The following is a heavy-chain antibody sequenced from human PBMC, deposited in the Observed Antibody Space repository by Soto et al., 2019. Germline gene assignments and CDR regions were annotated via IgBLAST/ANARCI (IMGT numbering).Heavy chain of an antibody. Sequence: PVGSLRLSCAASGFTFDEYALTWVRQAPGKGLEWVAGINWNGGSKGYADSVKGRFTISRDNAKSSLYPQMNNLRAEDTAFYFCARATQSYYDTSGYYSYVHWGQGAQVTVSS. J-gene: IGHJ4*02. CDR2: INWNGGSK. V-gene: IGHV3-20*04. CDR3: ARATQSYYDTSGYYSYVH. CDR1: GFTFDEYA. D-gene: IGHD3-22*01.